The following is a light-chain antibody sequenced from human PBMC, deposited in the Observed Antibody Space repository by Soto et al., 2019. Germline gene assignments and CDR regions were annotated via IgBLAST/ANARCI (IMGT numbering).Light chain of an antibody. CDR1: QSVGSTY. CDR3: QKYGDSPWK. CDR2: GAS. V-gene: IGKV3-20*01. Sequence: EIVLTHSPFTLSLSPVERATLSCRASQSVGSTYLAWYHQKPGQAPRLLIYGASSRATGIPDRFSGSGSGTDFTLTISRLEPEDFAVYYCQKYGDSPWKFGQGTKVAIK. J-gene: IGKJ1*01.